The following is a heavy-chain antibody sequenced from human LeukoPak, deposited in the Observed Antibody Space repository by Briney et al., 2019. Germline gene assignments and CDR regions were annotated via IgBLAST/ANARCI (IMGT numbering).Heavy chain of an antibody. V-gene: IGHV4-30-2*01. Sequence: SQTLSLTCAVSGGSISSGGYSWSWIRQPPGQGLEWIGYIYHSGSTYYNPSLKSRVTISVDRSKNQFSLKLSSVTAADTAVYYCAVDSSGYYPTWGQGTLVTVSS. CDR1: GGSISSGGYS. D-gene: IGHD3-22*01. CDR3: AVDSSGYYPT. CDR2: IYHSGST. J-gene: IGHJ4*02.